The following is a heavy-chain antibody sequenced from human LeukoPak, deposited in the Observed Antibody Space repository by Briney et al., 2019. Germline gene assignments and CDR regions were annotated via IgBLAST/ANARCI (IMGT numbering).Heavy chain of an antibody. CDR3: ARDLGWQQYDY. D-gene: IGHD5-24*01. Sequence: PGGSLRLSCAASGFTFSNYGMHWVRQAPGKGLDWVAVISYDGSNKYYADSVKGRFTISRDISKNTLYLQMNSLRTEDTAVYYCARDLGWQQYDYWGQGTLVTVCS. CDR2: ISYDGSNK. J-gene: IGHJ4*02. CDR1: GFTFSNYG. V-gene: IGHV3-30*03.